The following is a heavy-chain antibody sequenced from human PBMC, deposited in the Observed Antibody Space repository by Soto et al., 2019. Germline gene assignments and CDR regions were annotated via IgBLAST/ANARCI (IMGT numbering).Heavy chain of an antibody. D-gene: IGHD3-10*01. Sequence: ASVKVSCKASGYTFTSYAMHWVRQAPGQGLEWMGIINPSGGSTSYAQKFQGRVTMTRDTSTSTVYMELSNLRSEDTAVYYCARARDLYYYGSGSYYTRYYFDYWGQGTLVTVSS. J-gene: IGHJ4*02. CDR1: GYTFTSYA. CDR3: ARARDLYYYGSGSYYTRYYFDY. CDR2: INPSGGST. V-gene: IGHV1-46*03.